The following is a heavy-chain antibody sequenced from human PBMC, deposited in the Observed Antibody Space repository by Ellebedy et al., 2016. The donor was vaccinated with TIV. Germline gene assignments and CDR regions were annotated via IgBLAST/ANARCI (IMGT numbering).Heavy chain of an antibody. CDR2: IYHSGST. CDR1: GFTFSRAW. D-gene: IGHD2-2*01. Sequence: MPGGSLRLSCAASGFTFSRAWMNRVRQAPGKGLEWIGDIYHSGSTNYSPSLKRRVTMSVDTSKNQFSLKLNSVTAADTAVYYCARSRCCDTSTCYEDYNYFDPWGQGALVTVSS. CDR3: ARSRCCDTSTCYEDYNYFDP. V-gene: IGHV4-4*02. J-gene: IGHJ5*02.